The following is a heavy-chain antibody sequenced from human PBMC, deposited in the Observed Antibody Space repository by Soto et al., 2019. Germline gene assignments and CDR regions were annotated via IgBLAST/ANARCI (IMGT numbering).Heavy chain of an antibody. CDR3: ARGCDAFDI. Sequence: EVQLVESGGGLVQPGGSLRLSCAASGFTFSSYSMNWVRQAPGKGLEWVSYISSGSAAIYYADSVKGRFTISRDNAKNSVYLKMNSLGDEDTAVYCCARGCDAFDIWGQGTMITVSS. CDR2: ISSGSAAI. V-gene: IGHV3-48*02. CDR1: GFTFSSYS. J-gene: IGHJ3*02.